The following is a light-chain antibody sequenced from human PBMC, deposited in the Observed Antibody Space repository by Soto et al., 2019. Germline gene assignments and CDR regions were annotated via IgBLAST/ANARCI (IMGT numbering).Light chain of an antibody. Sequence: QSVLTQPASVSGSPGQSISISCTGTSSDVGHFDYVSWYQQHPGKAPKVIIYQVSNRPSGVSNRFSGSRSGNTASLTISGLQAEDEADYYCCSYAGSPYVFGTGTKVTVL. CDR3: CSYAGSPYV. J-gene: IGLJ1*01. CDR2: QVS. CDR1: SSDVGHFDY. V-gene: IGLV2-14*01.